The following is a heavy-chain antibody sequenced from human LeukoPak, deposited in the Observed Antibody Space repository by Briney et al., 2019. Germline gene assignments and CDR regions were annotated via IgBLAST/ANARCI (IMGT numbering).Heavy chain of an antibody. CDR1: GYTFTGYY. D-gene: IGHD1-1*01. J-gene: IGHJ4*02. CDR3: ATALPVGTDPRY. CDR2: INPNSGGT. Sequence: GASVKVSCKASGYTFTGYYMHWVRQAPGQGLEWMGWINPNSGGTNYARKFQGRVTMTRDTSISTAYMELSRLRSDDTAVYYCATALPVGTDPRYWGQGTLVTVSS. V-gene: IGHV1-2*02.